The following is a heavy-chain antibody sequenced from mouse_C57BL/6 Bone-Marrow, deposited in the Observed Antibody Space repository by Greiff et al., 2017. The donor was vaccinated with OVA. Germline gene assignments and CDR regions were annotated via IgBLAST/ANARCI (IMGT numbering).Heavy chain of an antibody. Sequence: VQLKQSGPVLVKPGASVKMSCKASGYTFTDYYMNWVKQSHGKSLEWIGVINPYNGGTSYNQKFKGKATLTVDKSSSTAYMELNSLTSEDSAVYYCASGITTPDYWGQGTTLTVSS. V-gene: IGHV1-19*01. CDR1: GYTFTDYY. J-gene: IGHJ2*01. CDR3: ASGITTPDY. CDR2: INPYNGGT. D-gene: IGHD1-1*01.